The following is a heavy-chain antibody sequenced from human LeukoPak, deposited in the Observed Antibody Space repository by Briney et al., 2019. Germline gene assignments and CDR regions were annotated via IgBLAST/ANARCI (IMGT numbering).Heavy chain of an antibody. CDR1: GFTFSSYA. J-gene: IGHJ5*02. CDR3: AKSTYYYDRSHGYFFYP. CDR2: ISGSGGST. D-gene: IGHD3-22*01. Sequence: GGSLRLSCAASGFTFSSYAMNWVRQAPGKGLEWVSGISGSGGSTYYADSVKGRFTISRDNSKNTLYLQMNSLRAEDTAVYYCAKSTYYYDRSHGYFFYPWGQGTLVTVSS. V-gene: IGHV3-23*01.